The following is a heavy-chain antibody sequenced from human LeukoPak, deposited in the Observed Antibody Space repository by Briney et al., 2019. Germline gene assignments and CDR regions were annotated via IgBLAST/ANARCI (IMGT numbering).Heavy chain of an antibody. J-gene: IGHJ4*02. D-gene: IGHD3/OR15-3a*01. CDR2: INPNTGGT. Sequence: ASVKVSCKTSGYTFIGYYIYWVRQAPGQGLEWMGWINPNTGGTKNAQNFQGRVTMTRDTSISTVYMELSRLRSDDTAVFYCARVSWTGYYLDYWGQGTLVTVSS. CDR1: GYTFIGYY. CDR3: ARVSWTGYYLDY. V-gene: IGHV1-2*02.